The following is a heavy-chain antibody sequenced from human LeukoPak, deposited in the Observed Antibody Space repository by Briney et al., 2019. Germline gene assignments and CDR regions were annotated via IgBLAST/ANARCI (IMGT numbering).Heavy chain of an antibody. CDR3: AKDPRDSAYHSYWFDP. J-gene: IGHJ5*02. V-gene: IGHV3-23*01. Sequence: GGSLRLSRAASGFTFSSYAMGWVRQAPGKGLEWVSSISASGGSTYYADSVKGRFTISRDNSKNTLYLQMNSLRAEDTAVYYCAKDPRDSAYHSYWFDPWGQGTLVTVSS. D-gene: IGHD5-12*01. CDR1: GFTFSSYA. CDR2: ISASGGST.